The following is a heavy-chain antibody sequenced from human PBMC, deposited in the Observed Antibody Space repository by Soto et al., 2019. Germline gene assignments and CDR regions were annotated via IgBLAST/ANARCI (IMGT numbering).Heavy chain of an antibody. CDR3: TKDVEWGGIHLNHAFDL. J-gene: IGHJ3*01. D-gene: IGHD1-26*01. CDR2: ISWNSGII. CDR1: GFTFPDYA. Sequence: EMKLVESGGGLVQPGRSLRLSCAASGFTFPDYAVHWVRQTPGRGLEWVSGISWNSGIIDYADSVTGRFTISRDNAKNSMYLQMNSLRPEDTALYYCTKDVEWGGIHLNHAFDLWGQGTMVSVSA. V-gene: IGHV3-9*01.